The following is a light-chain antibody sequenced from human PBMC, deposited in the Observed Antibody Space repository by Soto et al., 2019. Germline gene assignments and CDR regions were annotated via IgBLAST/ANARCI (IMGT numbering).Light chain of an antibody. Sequence: EIVLTQPPVTLSVAPGERATLSCRASQSVSNQLAWYQQKPGQAPRLLIYDASRRVTGIPARFSGSGSGTDFTLTLSSLEPEDFAVYYCQQRAGSSTFGQGTRLEIK. CDR3: QQRAGSST. V-gene: IGKV3-11*01. CDR2: DAS. J-gene: IGKJ5*01. CDR1: QSVSNQ.